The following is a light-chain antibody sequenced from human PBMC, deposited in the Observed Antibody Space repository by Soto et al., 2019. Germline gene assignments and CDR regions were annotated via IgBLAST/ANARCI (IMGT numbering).Light chain of an antibody. CDR1: QSVLFRSSDTNY. V-gene: IGKV4-1*01. J-gene: IGKJ1*01. CDR2: WAS. Sequence: DIVMTQSPDSLAVSLGERATINCKSSQSVLFRSSDTNYLAWYQQKPGQPPKLLIYWASTRESGVPDRFSGSGSGTDFTLTISSLQAEDVAVYYCQQYYSSWTFGQGTKVDNK. CDR3: QQYYSSWT.